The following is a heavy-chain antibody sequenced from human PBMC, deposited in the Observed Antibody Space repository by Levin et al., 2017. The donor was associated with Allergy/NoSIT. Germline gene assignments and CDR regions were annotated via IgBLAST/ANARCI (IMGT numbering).Heavy chain of an antibody. CDR2: IWFDGSNK. V-gene: IGHV3-33*01. CDR1: GFTFSSYG. CDR3: ARGHTSAYYPAFDY. J-gene: IGHJ4*02. D-gene: IGHD3-22*01. Sequence: QAGGSLRLTCAASGFTFSSYGMHWVRQAPGKGLEWVAIIWFDGSNKYYGDSVKGRLTISRDNSKNTVYLHMNSLRAEDTGVYYCARGHTSAYYPAFDYWGQGTLVTVSS.